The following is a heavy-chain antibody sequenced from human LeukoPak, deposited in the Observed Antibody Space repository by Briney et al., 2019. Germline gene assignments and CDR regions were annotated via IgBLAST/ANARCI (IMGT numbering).Heavy chain of an antibody. Sequence: GGSLRLSCALTGFTFDDYAMHWVRHSPGRGLEWVSGISWNSGSIDYAASVRGRFTISRDNANNSLYLQMNSLRPEDSALYYCAKGTGRYWTFFDDWGQGTLVTVSS. D-gene: IGHD1-26*01. V-gene: IGHV3-9*01. CDR1: GFTFDDYA. CDR2: ISWNSGSI. CDR3: AKGTGRYWTFFDD. J-gene: IGHJ4*02.